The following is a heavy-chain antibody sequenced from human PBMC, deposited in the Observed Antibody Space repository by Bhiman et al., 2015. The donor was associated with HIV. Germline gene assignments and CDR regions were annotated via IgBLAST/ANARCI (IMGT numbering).Heavy chain of an antibody. CDR2: IRYDGNNK. J-gene: IGHJ4*02. Sequence: QVHLVESGGGVVQPGRPLRLSCAASGFTFSTYGMHWVRQAPGKGLEWLTFIRYDGNNKYYADSVKGRFTISRDNSKNTLYLQVTSLRDEDTAVYYCAKELWSGYYVLDFWGQGTLVTVSS. D-gene: IGHD3-3*01. CDR3: AKELWSGYYVLDF. V-gene: IGHV3-30*02. CDR1: GFTFSTYG.